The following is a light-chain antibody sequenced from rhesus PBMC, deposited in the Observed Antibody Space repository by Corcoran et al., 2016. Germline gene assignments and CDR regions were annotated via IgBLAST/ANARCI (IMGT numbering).Light chain of an antibody. J-gene: IGKJ3*01. CDR2: KAS. CDR1: QGISRW. CDR3: LQYDSRPFT. Sequence: DIQMTQSPSSLSASVGDKVTITCRGSQGISRWLAWYQQKPGKAPKLLIYKASNLQSGVPQRFSGSGSGTDFTLTISSLQPEDFASYYCLQYDSRPFTFGPGTKLEIK. V-gene: IGKV1-21*01.